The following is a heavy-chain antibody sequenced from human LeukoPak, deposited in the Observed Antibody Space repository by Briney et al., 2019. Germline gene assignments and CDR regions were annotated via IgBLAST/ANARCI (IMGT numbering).Heavy chain of an antibody. CDR1: GFTFKTYT. J-gene: IGHJ6*02. D-gene: IGHD3-16*01. CDR2: ISSSSYI. CDR3: AREGGYQYYYAMDV. V-gene: IGHV3-21*01. Sequence: GGSLRLSCAASGFTFKTYTMHWVRQAPGRGLEWVSSISSSSYIFYADSVKGRFTISRDNAKNSLYLQMSSLRAEDAAVYYCAREGGYQYYYAMDVWGQGTTVTVFS.